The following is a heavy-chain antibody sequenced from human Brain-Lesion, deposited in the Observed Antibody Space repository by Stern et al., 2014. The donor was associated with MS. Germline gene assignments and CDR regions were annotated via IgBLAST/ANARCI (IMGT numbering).Heavy chain of an antibody. CDR1: GAPISNTQW. D-gene: IGHD3-10*01. J-gene: IGHJ6*02. CDR2: IYQSGSA. V-gene: IGHV4-4*02. CDR3: ARDPRRGGLSGYYHGMDV. Sequence: VQLVESGPGLVKPSGTLSLTCAVSGAPISNTQWWTWVRQSPGKGLEWIGEIYQSGSANYTPSLRSRVTISVDRSKNSFSLKLNAVTAADTAVYYCARDPRRGGLSGYYHGMDVWGQGTTVTVSS.